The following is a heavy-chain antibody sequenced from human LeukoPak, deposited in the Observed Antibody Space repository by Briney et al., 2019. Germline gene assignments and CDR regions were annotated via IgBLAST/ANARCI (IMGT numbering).Heavy chain of an antibody. D-gene: IGHD3-16*01. CDR3: ARRGLDY. V-gene: IGHV1-18*01. CDR2: INTYNGDT. CDR1: GGTFSSYA. J-gene: IGHJ4*02. Sequence: ASVKVSCKASGGTFSSYAISWVRQAPGQGLEWMGWINTYNGDTNYIQKFQGRVTVTTDTSTTTAYMELRSLRSDDTAVYYCARRGLDYWGQGTLVTVSS.